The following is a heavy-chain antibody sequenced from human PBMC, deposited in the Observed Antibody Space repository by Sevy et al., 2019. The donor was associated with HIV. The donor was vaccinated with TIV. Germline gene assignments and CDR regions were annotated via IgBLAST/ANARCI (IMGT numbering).Heavy chain of an antibody. CDR2: IFGTGGTA. Sequence: GGSLRLSCTASGFTFSDYAMNWVRQVPGKGLEWVSVIFGTGGTAYYADPVKGRFTVSRDNSKNTLYLQMNSLRAEDTAIYYCAKDRRYGDIGLFDYWGQGTLVTVSS. J-gene: IGHJ4*02. D-gene: IGHD4-17*01. CDR1: GFTFSDYA. CDR3: AKDRRYGDIGLFDY. V-gene: IGHV3-23*01.